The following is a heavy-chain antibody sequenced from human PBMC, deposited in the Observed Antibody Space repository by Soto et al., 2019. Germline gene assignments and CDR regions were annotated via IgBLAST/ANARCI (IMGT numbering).Heavy chain of an antibody. Sequence: PSETLSLTCTVSGGSISSSSYYWHWIRQAPGKGLEWIGFIYNSGRGSTGSNPSLSSRVTFSIETSKNQFSLKLSSVTAADTAVYYCARVGGINWFDPWGQGTLVTVSS. CDR2: IYNSGRGST. V-gene: IGHV4-61*05. J-gene: IGHJ5*02. CDR3: ARVGGINWFDP. D-gene: IGHD1-20*01. CDR1: GGSISSSSYY.